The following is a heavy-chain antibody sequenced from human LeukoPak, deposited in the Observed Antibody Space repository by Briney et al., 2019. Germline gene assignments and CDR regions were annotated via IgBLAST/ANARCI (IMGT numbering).Heavy chain of an antibody. CDR1: GYTFTNYY. CDR2: IDPTGGTT. J-gene: IGHJ1*01. V-gene: IGHV1-46*01. Sequence: ASVKVSCKASGYTFTNYYMHWVRQAPGQGLEWVGIIDPTGGTTSYAQKFQGRVTMTRDTSTSTVYMQLSSLRSEDTALYYCARGTKLTTVGYFQHWGQGTLVTVFS. CDR3: ARGTKLTTVGYFQH. D-gene: IGHD4-17*01.